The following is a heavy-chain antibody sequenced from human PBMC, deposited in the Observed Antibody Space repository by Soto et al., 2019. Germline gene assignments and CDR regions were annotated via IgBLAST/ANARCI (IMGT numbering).Heavy chain of an antibody. CDR3: ARQSVRYGMDV. CDR2: IRDDGIKI. V-gene: IGHV3-30*02. Sequence: QMQLVESGGGVVQPGGSLRLSCAGSGFSFSSFGMHWVRQAPGKGLEWVAFIRDDGIKIFYGDAVKGRFTISRDNSDNTLSLQMSSLGVEDTGVYFCARQSVRYGMDVWGQGTTVTVSS. CDR1: GFSFSSFG. J-gene: IGHJ6*02.